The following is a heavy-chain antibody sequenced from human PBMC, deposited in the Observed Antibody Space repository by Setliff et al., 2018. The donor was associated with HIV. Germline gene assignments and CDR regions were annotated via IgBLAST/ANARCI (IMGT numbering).Heavy chain of an antibody. J-gene: IGHJ3*02. Sequence: SETLSLTCTVSGGSTSSDYWSWIRQPAGKGLEWIGRVYLSGSTNYSPSLRSRVTMSVDTSKNQVSLKLSSVTAADTAVYYCARYRAGWDGHVILYGLDIWGQGTMVTVSS. V-gene: IGHV4-4*07. CDR2: VYLSGST. CDR3: ARYRAGWDGHVILYGLDI. CDR1: GGSTSSDY. D-gene: IGHD3-10*01.